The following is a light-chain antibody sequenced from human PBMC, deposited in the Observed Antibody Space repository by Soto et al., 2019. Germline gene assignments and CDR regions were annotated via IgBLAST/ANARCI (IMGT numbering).Light chain of an antibody. Sequence: QSALTQPASVSGSPGQSITISCTGTSSDIGSYDLVSWYQQHPGTAPKLIIYEVTKRPSGVSTRFSGSKSGNTASLTISGLQAVDESDYYCCSCADFTYVFGTGTKVTVL. V-gene: IGLV2-23*02. CDR1: SSDIGSYDL. CDR3: CSCADFTYV. J-gene: IGLJ1*01. CDR2: EVT.